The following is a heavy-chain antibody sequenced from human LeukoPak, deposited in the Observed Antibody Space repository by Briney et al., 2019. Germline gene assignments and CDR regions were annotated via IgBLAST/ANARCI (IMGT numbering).Heavy chain of an antibody. CDR2: IIPILGIA. CDR1: GYTFTSYG. D-gene: IGHD2-2*01. J-gene: IGHJ6*02. V-gene: IGHV1-69*04. CDR3: ARDLGGAYCSSTSCSRPRIVNYGMDV. Sequence: GASVKVSCKASGYTFTSYGISWVPQAPGQGLEWMGRIIPILGIANYAQKFQGRVTITADKSTSTAYMELSSLRSEDTAVYYCARDLGGAYCSSTSCSRPRIVNYGMDVWGQGTTVTVSS.